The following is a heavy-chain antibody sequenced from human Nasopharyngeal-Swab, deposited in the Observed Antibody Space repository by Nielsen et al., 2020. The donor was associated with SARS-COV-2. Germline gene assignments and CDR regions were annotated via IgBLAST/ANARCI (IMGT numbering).Heavy chain of an antibody. J-gene: IGHJ5*02. CDR3: ARHYYDTRAVWFDP. CDR1: GFTFSSYE. V-gene: IGHV3-48*03. CDR2: ISSSGSTI. Sequence: GESLKISCAASGFTFSSYEMNWVRQAPGKGLEWASYISSSGSTIYYADSVKGRFTISRDNAKNSLYLQMNSLRAEDTAVYYCARHYYDTRAVWFDPWGQGTLVTVSS. D-gene: IGHD3-22*01.